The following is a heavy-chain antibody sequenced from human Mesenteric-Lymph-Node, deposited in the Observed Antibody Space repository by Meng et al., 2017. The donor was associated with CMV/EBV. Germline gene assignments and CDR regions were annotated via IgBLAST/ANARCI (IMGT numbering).Heavy chain of an antibody. CDR2: ISSDGGRT. CDR1: GYKFSGDA. V-gene: IGHV3-64*02. CDR3: GRGRDYGDL. Sequence: LSCADAGYKFSGDAMHWGRQTPGKRLEYVSGISSDGGRTFYGDSVKGRFTISRDNSKDTMFLQMGSLRIEDTAVYYCGRGRDYGDLWGQGTLVTVSS. D-gene: IGHD3-10*01. J-gene: IGHJ5*02.